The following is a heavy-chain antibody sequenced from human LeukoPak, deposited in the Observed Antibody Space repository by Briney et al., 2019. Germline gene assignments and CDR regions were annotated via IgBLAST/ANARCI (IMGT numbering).Heavy chain of an antibody. CDR3: TRLNTCSGDSCYSHYYYGMDV. Sequence: PSETLSLTCTVSGGSISSGGYYWSWIRQPPGKGLEWIGYIYYSGSTNYNPSLKSRVTISVDTSKNQFSLKLSSVTAADTAVYYCTRLNTCSGDSCYSHYYYGMDVWGQGTTVTVSS. D-gene: IGHD2-15*01. J-gene: IGHJ6*02. CDR1: GGSISSGGYY. CDR2: IYYSGST. V-gene: IGHV4-61*08.